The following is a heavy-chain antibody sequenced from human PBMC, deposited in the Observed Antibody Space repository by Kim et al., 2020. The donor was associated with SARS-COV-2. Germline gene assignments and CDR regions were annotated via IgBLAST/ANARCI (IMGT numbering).Heavy chain of an antibody. Sequence: SPKGRVIISVDTSKNQFSLKLSSVTAADTAVYYCARGYGSGSYYKLRFDPWGQGTLVTVSS. J-gene: IGHJ5*02. CDR3: ARGYGSGSYYKLRFDP. D-gene: IGHD3-10*01. V-gene: IGHV4-4*08.